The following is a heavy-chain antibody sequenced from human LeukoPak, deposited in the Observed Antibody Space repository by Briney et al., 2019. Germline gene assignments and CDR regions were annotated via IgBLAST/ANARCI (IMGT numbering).Heavy chain of an antibody. CDR2: ISGSGGGT. CDR3: ARDMWAATSYYYGMDV. Sequence: PGGSLRLSCAASGFTFGSYAMSWVRQAPGKGLEWVSAISGSGGGTYYADSVKGRFTISRDNSKNTLYLQMNSLRAEDTALYYCARDMWAATSYYYGMDVWGQGTTVTVSS. J-gene: IGHJ6*02. D-gene: IGHD2-15*01. CDR1: GFTFGSYA. V-gene: IGHV3-23*01.